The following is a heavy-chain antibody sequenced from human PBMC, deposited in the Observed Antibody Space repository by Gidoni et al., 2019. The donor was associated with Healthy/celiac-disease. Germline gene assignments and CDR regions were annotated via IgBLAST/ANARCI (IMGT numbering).Heavy chain of an antibody. CDR3: ARVTEGVIHYYYMDV. Sequence: QVQLQQWGAGLLKPSETLSLTCAVYGGSFSGYYWSWIRQPPGKGLEWIGEINHSGSTNYNPSLKSRVTISVDTSKNQFSLKLSSVTAADTAVYYCARVTEGVIHYYYMDVWGKGTTVTVSS. CDR1: GGSFSGYY. V-gene: IGHV4-34*01. D-gene: IGHD3-10*01. CDR2: INHSGST. J-gene: IGHJ6*03.